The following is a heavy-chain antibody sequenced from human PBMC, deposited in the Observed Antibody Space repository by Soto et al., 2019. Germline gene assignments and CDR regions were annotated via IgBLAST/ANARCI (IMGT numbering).Heavy chain of an antibody. CDR2: IKSKTDGGTT. CDR1: GFTFSNAW. Sequence: GSLRLSCAASGFTFSNAWMNWVRQAPGKGLEWVGRIKSKTDGGTTDYAAPVKGRFTISRDDSKNTLYLQMNSLKTEDTAVYYCTTDIITPSFYYYYYGMDVWGQGTTVTVSS. CDR3: TTDIITPSFYYYYYGMDV. D-gene: IGHD3-22*01. J-gene: IGHJ6*02. V-gene: IGHV3-15*07.